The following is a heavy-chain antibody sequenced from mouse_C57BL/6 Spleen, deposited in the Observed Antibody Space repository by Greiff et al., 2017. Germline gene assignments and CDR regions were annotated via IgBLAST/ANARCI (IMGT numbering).Heavy chain of an antibody. CDR3: ARLGYYGLWFAY. CDR1: GYTFTSYW. Sequence: QVQLQQPGAELVKPGASVKLSCKASGYTFTSYWMHWVKQRPGQGLEWIGMIHPNSGSTNYNEKFKSKATLTVDKSSSTAYMQLSSLTSEDSAVYYCARLGYYGLWFAYWGQGTLGTVSA. CDR2: IHPNSGST. D-gene: IGHD1-2*01. V-gene: IGHV1-64*01. J-gene: IGHJ3*01.